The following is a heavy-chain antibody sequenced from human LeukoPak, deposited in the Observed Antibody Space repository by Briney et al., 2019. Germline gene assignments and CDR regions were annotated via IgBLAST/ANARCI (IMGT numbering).Heavy chain of an antibody. V-gene: IGHV4-34*01. CDR1: GGSFSGYY. J-gene: IGHJ4*02. CDR2: INHSGST. Sequence: SETLSLTCAVYGGSFSGYYWSWIRQPPGKGLEWIGEINHSGSTNYNPSLKSRVTISVDTSKNQFSLKLSSVTAADTAVYYCARGWWSGYFDYWGQGTPVTVSS. CDR3: ARGWWSGYFDY. D-gene: IGHD2-15*01.